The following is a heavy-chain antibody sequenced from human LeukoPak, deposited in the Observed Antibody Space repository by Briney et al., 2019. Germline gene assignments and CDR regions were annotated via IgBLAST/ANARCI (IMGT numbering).Heavy chain of an antibody. Sequence: SETLSLTCTVSGGSISSYYWSWIRQPPGKGLEWIGYIYYSGSTNYNPSLKSRVTISVDTSKNQFSLKLSSVTAADTAVYYCAGVGGTAGRDYYYYGMDVWGQGTTVTVSS. J-gene: IGHJ6*02. CDR2: IYYSGST. CDR3: AGVGGTAGRDYYYYGMDV. CDR1: GGSISSYY. V-gene: IGHV4-59*01. D-gene: IGHD1-1*01.